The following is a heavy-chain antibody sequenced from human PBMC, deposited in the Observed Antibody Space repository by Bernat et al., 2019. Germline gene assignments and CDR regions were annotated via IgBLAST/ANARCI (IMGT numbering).Heavy chain of an antibody. CDR1: GFTFSSYG. CDR2: IWYDGSNK. V-gene: IGHV3-33*01. D-gene: IGHD1-1*01. J-gene: IGHJ6*02. Sequence: VQLVESGGGLVQAGGSLRLSCAASGFTFSSYGMHWVRQAPGKGLEWVAVIWYDGSNKYYADSVKGRFTISRDNSKNTLYLQMNSLRAEDTAVYYCARDAGYTYYYGMDVWGQGTTVTVSS. CDR3: ARDAGYTYYYGMDV.